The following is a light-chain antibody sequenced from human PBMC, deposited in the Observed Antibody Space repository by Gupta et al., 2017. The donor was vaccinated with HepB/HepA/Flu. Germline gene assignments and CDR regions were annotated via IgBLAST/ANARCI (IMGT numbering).Light chain of an antibody. CDR1: SSAVGCYSY. CDR3: FSYASNYEV. J-gene: IGLJ2*01. V-gene: IGLV2-11*01. Sequence: HSALTHPRSVSGSPGQSATISCTGTSSAVGCYSYVYWQQQHPGKATILMIYDVRKRPAGGPYRFSGSNTGDTASMTISGLQDEDDADYYCFSYASNYEVFGGGTKLTAL. CDR2: DVR.